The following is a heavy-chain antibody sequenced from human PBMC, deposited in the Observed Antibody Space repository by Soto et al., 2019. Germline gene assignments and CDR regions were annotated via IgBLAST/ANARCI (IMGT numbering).Heavy chain of an antibody. D-gene: IGHD3-3*01. Sequence: QVQLVQSGAEVKEPGSAVKVSCKAPADSFSSYGISWVRQAPGQGLEWMGGIIHIFGTTNYAEKFQGRVTITADESTHTADLELSSLRSADTALYYCARVFPDGWVEPGVVRGYLDTWGRGTLVTVSS. CDR1: ADSFSSYG. J-gene: IGHJ4*02. V-gene: IGHV1-69*01. CDR3: ARVFPDGWVEPGVVRGYLDT. CDR2: IIHIFGTT.